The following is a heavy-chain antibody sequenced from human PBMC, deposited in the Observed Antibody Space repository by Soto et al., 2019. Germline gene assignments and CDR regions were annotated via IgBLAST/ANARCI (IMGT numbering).Heavy chain of an antibody. CDR2: IWYHGVDK. V-gene: IGHV3-33*01. Sequence: QVQLVESGGGVVQPERSLRLSCAASGFTFSRQAMHWVRQAPGRGLEWVAVIWYHGVDKYYADSVKGRFTISRDNSKNTVDLQMNSVRGEETAVYYCATGFLGLCTGGNCPLDSWGQGSLVTVSS. CDR3: ATGFLGLCTGGNCPLDS. CDR1: GFTFSRQA. D-gene: IGHD2-15*01. J-gene: IGHJ4*02.